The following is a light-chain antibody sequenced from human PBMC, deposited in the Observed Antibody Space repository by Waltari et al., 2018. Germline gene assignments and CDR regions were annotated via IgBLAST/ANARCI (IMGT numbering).Light chain of an antibody. Sequence: DIVMTQSPLSLPVTPGEPASIPCRSSQSLLHSNGYNYLDWYLQKPGQSPQILIYLGSNRASGVPDRFSGSASGTDFTLKISRVEAEDAGVYYCMEALQSVTFGQGTRLEIK. J-gene: IGKJ5*01. CDR3: MEALQSVT. CDR1: QSLLHSNGYNY. CDR2: LGS. V-gene: IGKV2-28*01.